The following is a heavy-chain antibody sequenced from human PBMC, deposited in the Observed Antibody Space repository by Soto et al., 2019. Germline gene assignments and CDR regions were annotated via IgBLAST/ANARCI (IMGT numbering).Heavy chain of an antibody. D-gene: IGHD3-10*01. V-gene: IGHV1-18*04. CDR3: ARVAPLWFGELFHDLFDY. J-gene: IGHJ4*02. Sequence: QVQLVQSGAEVKKPGASVKVSCKASGYTFTSYGISWVRQAPGQGLEWMGWISAYNGNTNYAQKLQGRVTLTTDTSTSTAYMELRSLRSDDTAVYYCARVAPLWFGELFHDLFDYWGQGTLVTVSS. CDR1: GYTFTSYG. CDR2: ISAYNGNT.